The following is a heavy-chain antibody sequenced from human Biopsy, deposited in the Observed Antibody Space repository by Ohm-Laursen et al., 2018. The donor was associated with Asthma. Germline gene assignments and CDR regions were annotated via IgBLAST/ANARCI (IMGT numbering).Heavy chain of an antibody. J-gene: IGHJ4*02. D-gene: IGHD2-21*02. V-gene: IGHV4-59*01. CDR1: GGSINNFY. CDR3: ARGVDRVTGLLDHFDS. CDR2: VYYSGST. Sequence: GTLSLTCTVSGGSINNFYWSWIRQPPGKGLESIGHVYYSGSTNYNHSLKSRVTISIDASKNQFSLKLTSVTAADTAVYYCARGVDRVTGLLDHFDSWGQGTLVTVSS.